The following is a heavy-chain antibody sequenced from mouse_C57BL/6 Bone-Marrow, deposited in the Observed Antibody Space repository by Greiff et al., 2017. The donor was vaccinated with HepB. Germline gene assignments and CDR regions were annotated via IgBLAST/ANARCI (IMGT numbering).Heavy chain of an antibody. CDR1: GFTFSDFY. V-gene: IGHV7-1*01. CDR3: ARESIYDGYLWYFDV. J-gene: IGHJ1*03. Sequence: EVMLVESGGGLVQSGRSLRLSCATSGFTFSDFYMEWVRQAPGQGLEWIAASRNKANDYTTEYSASVKGRFIVSRDTSQSILYLQMNALRAEDTAIYYCARESIYDGYLWYFDVWGTGTTVTVSS. D-gene: IGHD2-3*01. CDR2: SRNKANDYTT.